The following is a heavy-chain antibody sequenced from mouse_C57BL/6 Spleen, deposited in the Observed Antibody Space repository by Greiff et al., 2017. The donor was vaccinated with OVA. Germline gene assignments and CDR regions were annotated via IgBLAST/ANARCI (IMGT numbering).Heavy chain of an antibody. CDR3: AKNKYYYGSSYGYFDV. CDR1: GFSLTSYG. J-gene: IGHJ1*03. CDR2: IWRGGST. V-gene: IGHV2-5*01. D-gene: IGHD1-1*01. Sequence: QVQLKQSGPGLVQPSQSLSITCTVSGFSLTSYGVHWVRQSPGKGLEWLGVIWRGGSTDYNAAFMSRLSITKDNSKSQVFFKMNSLQADDTAIYYCAKNKYYYGSSYGYFDVWGTGTTGTVSS.